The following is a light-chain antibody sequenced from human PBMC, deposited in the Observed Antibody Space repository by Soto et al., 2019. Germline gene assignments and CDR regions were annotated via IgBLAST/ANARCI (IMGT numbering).Light chain of an antibody. CDR3: IAYTGSSTSYV. CDR2: EVS. V-gene: IGLV2-14*01. Sequence: ALTQPASVSGSPGQSITISCSGTSSDIGSYNHVAWFQQFPGKSPKLTIYEVSSRPSGVSSRFSGSKSGNTASLTISGLQAEDEADYYCIAYTGSSTSYVFGSGTKVTVL. J-gene: IGLJ1*01. CDR1: SSDIGSYNH.